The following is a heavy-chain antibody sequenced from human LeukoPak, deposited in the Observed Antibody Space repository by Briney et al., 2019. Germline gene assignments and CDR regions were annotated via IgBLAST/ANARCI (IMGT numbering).Heavy chain of an antibody. CDR1: GGSLSSSSYY. CDR2: IYYSGST. V-gene: IGHV4-39*01. CDR3: ARQFYESRSPHAKYFQQ. Sequence: SDTVSLTCSVSGGSLSSSSYYWGWIRQAPGRGLEWIGNIYYSGSTYYSPSLKSRVTISLDTSKNQFSLKLNSVTAADTAVYYCARQFYESRSPHAKYFQQWGQGTLVTVSS. J-gene: IGHJ1*01. D-gene: IGHD3-22*01.